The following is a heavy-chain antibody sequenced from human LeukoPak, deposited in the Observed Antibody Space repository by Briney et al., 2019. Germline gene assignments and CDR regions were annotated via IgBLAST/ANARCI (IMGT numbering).Heavy chain of an antibody. CDR1: GFTVSSNY. J-gene: IGHJ4*02. CDR2: IYSGGST. CDR3: AREPSGGDDEWYFDY. Sequence: PGGSLRLSCAASGFTVSSNYMSWVRQAPGKGLEWVSVIYSGGSTYYADSVKGRFTISRDNSKSTLYLQMNSLRAEDTAVYYCAREPSGGDDEWYFDYWGQGTLVTVSS. D-gene: IGHD4-17*01. V-gene: IGHV3-66*01.